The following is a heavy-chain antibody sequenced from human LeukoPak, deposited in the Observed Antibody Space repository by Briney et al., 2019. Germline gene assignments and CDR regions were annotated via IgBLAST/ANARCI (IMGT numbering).Heavy chain of an antibody. J-gene: IGHJ2*01. CDR2: MYYSGST. Sequence: RTSETLSLTCSVSGGSINNYYLSWVRQPPGKGLEWIGYMYYSGSTNYNPSLKGRVTISVSTSKNQFSLKVSSVTAADTAVYYCARYGPRWYFDLWGRGTLVTVSS. CDR1: GGSINNYY. CDR3: ARYGPRWYFDL. D-gene: IGHD3-10*01. V-gene: IGHV4-59*01.